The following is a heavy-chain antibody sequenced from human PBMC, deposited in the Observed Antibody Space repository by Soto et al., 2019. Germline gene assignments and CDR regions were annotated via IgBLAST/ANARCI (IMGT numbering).Heavy chain of an antibody. D-gene: IGHD2-8*02. V-gene: IGHV4-31*03. CDR2: VYYRGTT. CDR3: AASGGPEGDWFDP. CDR1: GGSIRRRGYY. J-gene: IGHJ5*02. Sequence: SETLSLTCTVTGGSIRRRGYYWSWIRQRPGEGLEWIGFVYYRGTTDYNPSLRSRMTISADTSRNQFYLAVTSVTVADTAIYYCAASGGPEGDWFDPWGQGILVTVSS.